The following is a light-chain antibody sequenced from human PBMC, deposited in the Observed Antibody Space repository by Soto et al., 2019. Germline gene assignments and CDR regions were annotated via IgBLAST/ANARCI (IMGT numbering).Light chain of an antibody. CDR3: SSYTSSSTLGGVV. V-gene: IGLV2-14*01. J-gene: IGLJ2*01. CDR2: EVS. CDR1: SSDVGGYNY. Sequence: QSALTQPASVSGSPGQSITISCTGTSSDVGGYNYVSWYQQHPGKAPKLMIYEVSNRPSGVSNRFSGSKSGNTASLIISGLQAEDEADYYCSSYTSSSTLGGVVFGGGTKVTVL.